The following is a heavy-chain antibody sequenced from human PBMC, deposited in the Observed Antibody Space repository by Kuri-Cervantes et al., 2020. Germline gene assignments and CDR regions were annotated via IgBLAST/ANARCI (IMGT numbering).Heavy chain of an antibody. Sequence: GGSLRLSCAASGFTFDDYAMHWVRQSPGKGLEWVSGITWNSDTIDYADSVKGRFTISRDNAKNSLYLQMNSLRTEDTALYYCAKGVPYSSSWFDYWSQGTLVTDSS. D-gene: IGHD6-13*01. CDR2: ITWNSDTI. CDR1: GFTFDDYA. CDR3: AKGVPYSSSWFDY. J-gene: IGHJ4*02. V-gene: IGHV3-9*01.